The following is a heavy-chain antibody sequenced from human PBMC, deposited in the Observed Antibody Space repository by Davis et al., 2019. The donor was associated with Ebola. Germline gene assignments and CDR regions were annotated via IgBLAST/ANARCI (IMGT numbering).Heavy chain of an antibody. J-gene: IGHJ5*02. V-gene: IGHV3-48*02. CDR2: ISSSSSTI. CDR3: ARERALTDIVVVVAKRFDP. D-gene: IGHD2-15*01. CDR1: GFTFSSYS. Sequence: GESLKISCAASGFTFSSYSMNWVRQAPGKGLEWVSYISSSSSTIYYADSVKGRFTISRDNAKNSLYLQMNSLRDEDTAVYYCARERALTDIVVVVAKRFDPWGQGTLVTVSS.